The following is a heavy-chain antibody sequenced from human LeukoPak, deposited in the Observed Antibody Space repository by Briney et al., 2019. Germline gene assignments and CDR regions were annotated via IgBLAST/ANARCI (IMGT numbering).Heavy chain of an antibody. CDR3: ARGLRDYYAMDV. CDR1: GGTISSYY. CDR2: IYYSGST. V-gene: IGHV4-59*08. Sequence: PSETLSLTCTVSGGTISSYYWSWIRQPPGKGLEWTGYIYYSGSTNYNPSLKSRVTISVDTSKNQFSLRLSSVTAADTAVYYCARGLRDYYAMDVWGQGTTVTVSS. J-gene: IGHJ6*02.